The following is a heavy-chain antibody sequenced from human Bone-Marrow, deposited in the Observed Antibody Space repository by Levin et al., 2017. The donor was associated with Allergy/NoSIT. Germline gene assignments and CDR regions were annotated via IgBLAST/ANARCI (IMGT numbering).Heavy chain of an antibody. CDR2: ISYDGSNE. J-gene: IGHJ3*02. CDR3: VKAGGSWQDHDAFDI. V-gene: IGHV3-30*18. Sequence: PGGSLRLSCTGSAFTLSTYVMHWVRQAPGKGLEWVAVISYDGSNEYYVDSVKGRFTISRDNSKNTLYLQMNSLRPEDTAMYYCVKAGGSWQDHDAFDIWGQGTLVTVSS. CDR1: AFTLSTYV. D-gene: IGHD6-13*01.